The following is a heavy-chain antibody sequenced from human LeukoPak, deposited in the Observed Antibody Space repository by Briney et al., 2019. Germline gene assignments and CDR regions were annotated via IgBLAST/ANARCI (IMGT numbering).Heavy chain of an antibody. CDR2: IKSKTDGGTT. CDR3: TTDLFTHMVRGVIPNFDY. Sequence: PGGSLRLSCAASGFTFSSYWMSWVRQAPGKGLEWVGRIKSKTDGGTTDYAAPVKGRFTISRDDSKNTLYLQMNSLKTEDTAVYYCTTDLFTHMVRGVIPNFDYWGQGTLVTVSS. CDR1: GFTFSSYW. V-gene: IGHV3-15*01. D-gene: IGHD3-10*01. J-gene: IGHJ4*02.